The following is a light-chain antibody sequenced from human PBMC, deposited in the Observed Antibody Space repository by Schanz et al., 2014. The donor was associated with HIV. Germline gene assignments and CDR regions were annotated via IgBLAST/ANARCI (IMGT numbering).Light chain of an antibody. V-gene: IGLV1-40*01. CDR2: GDS. Sequence: QSVLTQPPSVSGAPGQRVIISCTGSSSNIGAGYDVHWYRQPPGTAPKLLIYGDSNRPSGVPDRFSGSKSGTSASLAIIGLQAEDEADYYCQSYDSSLSGHVVFGGGTKLTVL. J-gene: IGLJ2*01. CDR3: QSYDSSLSGHVV. CDR1: SSNIGAGYD.